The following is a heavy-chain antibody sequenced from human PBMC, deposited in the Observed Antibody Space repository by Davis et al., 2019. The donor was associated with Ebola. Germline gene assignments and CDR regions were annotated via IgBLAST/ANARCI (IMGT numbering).Heavy chain of an antibody. CDR2: TYYNSKWYH. D-gene: IGHD3-3*01. Sequence: PSETLSLTCALSGDSVSITSAGWNWIRQSPSRGLEWLGRTYYNSKWYHDYALSVKGRITINPDTSKNQFSLQLNSVTPEDTAVYYCARGWLRGYLDYWGQGTLVTVSS. V-gene: IGHV6-1*01. CDR3: ARGWLRGYLDY. CDR1: GDSVSITSAG. J-gene: IGHJ4*02.